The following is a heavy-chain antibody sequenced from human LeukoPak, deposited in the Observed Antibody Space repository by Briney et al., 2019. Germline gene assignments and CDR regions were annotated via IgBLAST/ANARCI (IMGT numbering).Heavy chain of an antibody. J-gene: IGHJ4*02. CDR1: GYTFSDFG. CDR3: ARDCDRSGYYCY. V-gene: IGHV1-18*01. CDR2: ISTYNGNT. D-gene: IGHD3-22*01. Sequence: ASVKGSCKASGYTFSDFGISWVRQATGQGLEWMGWISTYNGNTNYAQKLQGRVAINTDTSTSTAYMELRSLRSDDTAVYYCARDCDRSGYYCYWGQGTLVTVSS.